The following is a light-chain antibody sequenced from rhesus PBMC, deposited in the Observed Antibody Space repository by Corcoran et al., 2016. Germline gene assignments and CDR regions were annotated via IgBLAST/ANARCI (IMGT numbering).Light chain of an antibody. Sequence: DIQMTQSPSSLSASVGDTVPITCRASQSISSWLAWYRQKPGEAPKLLINKASTLQSGVPSRFSGRGAGTEFHLTISSLQSEDFTTYYCQKYGSSPLYSFGQGTKVEIK. J-gene: IGKJ2*01. CDR3: QKYGSSPLYS. CDR2: KAS. V-gene: IGKV1-22*01. CDR1: QSISSW.